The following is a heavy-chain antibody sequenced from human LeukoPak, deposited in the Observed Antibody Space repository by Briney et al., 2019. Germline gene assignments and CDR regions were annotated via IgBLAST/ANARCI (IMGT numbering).Heavy chain of an antibody. CDR1: GYTFTGYY. D-gene: IGHD3-10*01. CDR2: INPNSGGT. J-gene: IGHJ5*02. V-gene: IGHV1-2*04. Sequence: ASVKVSRKASGYTFTGYYMHWVRQAPGQGLEWMGWINPNSGGTNYAQKFQGWVTMTRDTSISTAYMELSRLRSDDTAVYYCARAVREKQYNWFDPWGQGTLVTVSS. CDR3: ARAVREKQYNWFDP.